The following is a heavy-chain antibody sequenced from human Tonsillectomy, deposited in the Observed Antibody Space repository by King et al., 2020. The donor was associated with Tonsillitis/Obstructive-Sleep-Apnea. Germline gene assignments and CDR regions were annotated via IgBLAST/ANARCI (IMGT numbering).Heavy chain of an antibody. CDR1: GDSVSSNSAA. Sequence: VQLQQSGPGLVKPSQTLSLTCAISGDSVSSNSAAWNWIRQSPSRGLEWLGRTYYRSKWYNDYAVSVKSRITINPDTSKNQFSLQLNSVTPEDTAVYYCARGVWYGNSSWSTSYYYMDVWGKGTTVTVSS. J-gene: IGHJ6*03. CDR3: ARGVWYGNSSWSTSYYYMDV. CDR2: TYYRSKWYN. V-gene: IGHV6-1*01. D-gene: IGHD6-13*01.